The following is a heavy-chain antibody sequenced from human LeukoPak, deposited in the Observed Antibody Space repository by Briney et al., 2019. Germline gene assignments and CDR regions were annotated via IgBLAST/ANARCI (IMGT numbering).Heavy chain of an antibody. V-gene: IGHV4-30-4*01. CDR3: ARHRTQQQLLLNWFDP. CDR1: GGSISSGDYY. J-gene: IGHJ5*02. CDR2: IYYSGST. Sequence: SQTLSLTCTVSGGSISSGDYYWSWIRQPPGKGLEWIGYIYYSGSTYYNPSLKSRVTISVDTSKNQFSLKLSSVTAADTAVYYCARHRTQQQLLLNWFDPWGQGTLVTVSS. D-gene: IGHD2-15*01.